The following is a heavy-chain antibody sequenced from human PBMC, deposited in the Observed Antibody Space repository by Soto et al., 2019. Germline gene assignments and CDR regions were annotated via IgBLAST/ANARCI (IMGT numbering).Heavy chain of an antibody. CDR3: AKDENTYYYDSSGWPQEY. CDR2: ISYDGSNK. D-gene: IGHD3-22*01. CDR1: GFTFSSYG. J-gene: IGHJ4*02. V-gene: IGHV3-30*18. Sequence: GGSLRLSCAASGFTFSSYGMHWVRQAPGKGLEWVAVISYDGSNKYYADSVKGRFTISRDNSKNTLYLQMNSLRAEDTAVYYCAKDENTYYYDSSGWPQEYWGQGTLVTVSS.